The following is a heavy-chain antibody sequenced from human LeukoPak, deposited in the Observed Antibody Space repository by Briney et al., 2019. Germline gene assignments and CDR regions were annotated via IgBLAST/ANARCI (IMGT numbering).Heavy chain of an antibody. D-gene: IGHD6-19*01. CDR2: IYSGGST. Sequence: GGSLRLSSAASGFTVSSNYMSWVRQAPGKGLEWVSVIYSGGSTYYADSVKGRFTISRDNSRNTLYLQMNSLRAEDTAVYYCAREIGSSGFFDYWGQGTLVTVSS. CDR3: AREIGSSGFFDY. V-gene: IGHV3-53*01. J-gene: IGHJ4*02. CDR1: GFTVSSNY.